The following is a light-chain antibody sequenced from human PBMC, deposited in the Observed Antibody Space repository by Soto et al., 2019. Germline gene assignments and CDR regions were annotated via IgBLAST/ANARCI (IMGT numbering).Light chain of an antibody. V-gene: IGLV2-18*02. CDR3: SSYTTSSTLV. CDR2: EVS. J-gene: IGLJ1*01. Sequence: QSALTQPPSVSGSPGQSVTISCTGTSSDVGSYNRVSWYQQPPGTAPKLMIYEVSNRPSGVSHRFSGSKSGNTASLTISGLQPEDEADYYCSSYTTSSTLVFGTGTKLTVL. CDR1: SSDVGSYNR.